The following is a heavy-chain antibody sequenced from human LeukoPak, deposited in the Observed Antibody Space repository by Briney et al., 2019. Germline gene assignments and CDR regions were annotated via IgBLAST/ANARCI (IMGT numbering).Heavy chain of an antibody. J-gene: IGHJ4*02. D-gene: IGHD3-3*01. V-gene: IGHV3-30*02. CDR2: IRYDGSNK. Sequence: GGSLRLSCAASGFTFSSYGMHWVRQAPGKGLEWVAFIRYDGSNKYYADSVKGRFTISRDNAKNSLYLQMNSLRAEDTAVYYCARAEMYYDFWSGYYTRWGQGTLVTVSS. CDR3: ARAEMYYDFWSGYYTR. CDR1: GFTFSSYG.